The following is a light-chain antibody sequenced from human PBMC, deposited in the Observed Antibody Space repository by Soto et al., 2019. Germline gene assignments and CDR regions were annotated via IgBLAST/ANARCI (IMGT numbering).Light chain of an antibody. CDR1: QSVSSY. CDR3: QQRSNWPLT. CDR2: DAS. J-gene: IGKJ3*01. Sequence: EIVLTQSPAHLCLSPGGRATLSCRASQSVSSYLAWYQQKPGQPPRLLIYDASNRATGIPARFSGSGSGTDFTPTISSLEAEDFAVYYCQQRSNWPLTFGHGTKVDIK. V-gene: IGKV3-11*01.